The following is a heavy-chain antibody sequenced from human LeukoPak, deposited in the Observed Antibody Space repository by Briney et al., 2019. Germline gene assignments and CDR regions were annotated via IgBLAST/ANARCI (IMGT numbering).Heavy chain of an antibody. J-gene: IGHJ3*02. D-gene: IGHD2-21*01. V-gene: IGHV3-30-3*01. CDR1: GFTFSSYW. CDR3: ARERQDTVLHSGAFDI. CDR2: IPSDGTHT. Sequence: GGSLRLSCAASGFTFSSYWMTWVRQAPGKGLEWVAVIPSDGTHTFYAESVKGRFTISRDNSKNTLYLQMNSLRAEDTAVYFCARERQDTVLHSGAFDIWGQGTMVTVSS.